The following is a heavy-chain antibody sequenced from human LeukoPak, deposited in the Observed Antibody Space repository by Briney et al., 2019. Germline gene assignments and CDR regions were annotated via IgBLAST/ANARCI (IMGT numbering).Heavy chain of an antibody. CDR1: GFTFSNAW. J-gene: IGHJ4*02. Sequence: GGSLRLSCAASGFTFSNAWMSWVRQAPGKGLEWVAVISYDGSNKYYADSVKGRFTISRDNSKNTLYLQMNSLRAEDTAVYYCAKEIVATHPPDYWGQGTLVTVSS. D-gene: IGHD5-12*01. CDR2: ISYDGSNK. CDR3: AKEIVATHPPDY. V-gene: IGHV3-30*18.